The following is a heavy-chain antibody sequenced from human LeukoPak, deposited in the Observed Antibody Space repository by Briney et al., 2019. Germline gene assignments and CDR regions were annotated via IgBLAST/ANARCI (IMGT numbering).Heavy chain of an antibody. J-gene: IGHJ6*03. CDR3: AKGSRYYYYYMDV. V-gene: IGHV3-9*01. D-gene: IGHD6-19*01. CDR1: GFTFDDYA. CDR2: INWNSDSI. Sequence: GGSLRLSCAVSGFTFDDYAMHWVRQVPGKGLEWVSGINWNSDSIGYADSVKGRFTTSRDNAKNSLYLQMNSLRAEDTALYYCAKGSRYYYYYMDVWGKGTTVTISS.